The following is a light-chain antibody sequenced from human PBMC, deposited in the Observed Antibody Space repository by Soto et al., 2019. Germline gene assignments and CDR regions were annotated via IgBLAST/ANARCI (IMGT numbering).Light chain of an antibody. CDR3: AAWDVSLNGYV. Sequence: QSVLTQPPSVSGTPGQRVTISCSGSSSNIGSNNVNWYQHLPGTAPKLLIYSNHQRPSGVPDRFSGSKSGTSASLAISGLQSEDEADYYCAAWDVSLNGYVFGPGTKVTVL. J-gene: IGLJ1*01. CDR2: SNH. V-gene: IGLV1-44*01. CDR1: SSNIGSNN.